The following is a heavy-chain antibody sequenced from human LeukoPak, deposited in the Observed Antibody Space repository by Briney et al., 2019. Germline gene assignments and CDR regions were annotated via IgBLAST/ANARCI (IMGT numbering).Heavy chain of an antibody. J-gene: IGHJ4*02. CDR3: ARGTEYYDSSGYYYTLSEEPFDY. V-gene: IGHV4-61*02. CDR2: ISSSGST. Sequence: PSQTLSLTCTVSGDSISSGDYYWSWIRQPAGKGLEWIGRISSSGSTNYNPSLKSRVTISVDTSKNQFSLKLSSVTAADTAVYYCARGTEYYDSSGYYYTLSEEPFDYWGQGTLVTVSS. CDR1: GDSISSGDYY. D-gene: IGHD3-22*01.